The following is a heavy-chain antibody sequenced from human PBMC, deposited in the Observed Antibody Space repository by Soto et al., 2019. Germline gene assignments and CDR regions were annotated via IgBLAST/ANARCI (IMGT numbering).Heavy chain of an antibody. CDR3: TADLPGGYSNFFDY. V-gene: IGHV4-39*03. D-gene: IGHD4-4*01. Sequence: PSETLSLTCTVSGDSITSSSFSWGWIRQPPGKGLEWIGSIHYSGSTYHNPSLKSRVTISVDTSKNQFSLRLSSMTAADTAVYFCTADLPGGYSNFFDYWGQGTRVTVSS. J-gene: IGHJ4*02. CDR2: IHYSGST. CDR1: GDSITSSSFS.